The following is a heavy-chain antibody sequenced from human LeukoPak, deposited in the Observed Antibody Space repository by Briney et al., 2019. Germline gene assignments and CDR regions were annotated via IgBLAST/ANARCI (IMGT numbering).Heavy chain of an antibody. J-gene: IGHJ4*02. CDR2: IHYSGSA. V-gene: IGHV4-39*01. D-gene: IGHD1-26*01. CDR1: GGSISSTSYY. CDR3: ARLGRLVFYFDY. Sequence: PSETLSLTCTVSGGSISSTSYYWDWIRQPPGKGLEWIGSIHYSGSANYNPSLKSRVTISLDTSRNQFSLKLSSVTAADTAVYYCARLGRLVFYFDYWGQGTLVSVSS.